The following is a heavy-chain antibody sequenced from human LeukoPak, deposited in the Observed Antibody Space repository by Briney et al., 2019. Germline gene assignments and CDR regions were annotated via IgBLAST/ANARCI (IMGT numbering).Heavy chain of an antibody. J-gene: IGHJ6*02. CDR2: IYYSGGT. CDR3: ARHIVVVPAAIVDGMDV. D-gene: IGHD2-2*01. Sequence: SETLSLTCTVSGGSISSYYWSWIRQPPGKGLEWIGYIYYSGGTNYNPSLKSRVTISVDTSKNQFSLKLSSVTAADTAVYYCARHIVVVPAAIVDGMDVWGQGTTVTVSS. CDR1: GGSISSYY. V-gene: IGHV4-59*08.